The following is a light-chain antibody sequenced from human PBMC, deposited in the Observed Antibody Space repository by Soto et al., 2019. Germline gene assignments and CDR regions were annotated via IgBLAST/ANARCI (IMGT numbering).Light chain of an antibody. CDR2: EVT. CDR1: SSDVGGYNY. J-gene: IGLJ1*01. Sequence: QSALTQPPSASGSPGQSVTISCTGTSSDVGGYNYVSWYQQHPGKAPKLMIYEVTKRPSGVPDRFSGSKSGNTASLTVSGLQAEDEADYYCSSYAGSNSSVCGTGTKVTVL. V-gene: IGLV2-8*01. CDR3: SSYAGSNSSV.